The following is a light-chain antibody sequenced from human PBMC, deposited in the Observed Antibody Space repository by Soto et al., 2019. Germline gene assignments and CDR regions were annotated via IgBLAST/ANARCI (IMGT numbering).Light chain of an antibody. CDR3: QHYNTSSWP. CDR1: QIVTGS. V-gene: IGKV1-5*01. CDR2: DDS. J-gene: IGKJ1*01. Sequence: IQMRQSPSTLSASVGDSVTITCRASQIVTGSLAWFQHKPGKAPKLLIYDDSSLESGVPSRFIGTGSGTTFTLTITRLQPEDFATYYCQHYNTSSWPFGEGTTVETK.